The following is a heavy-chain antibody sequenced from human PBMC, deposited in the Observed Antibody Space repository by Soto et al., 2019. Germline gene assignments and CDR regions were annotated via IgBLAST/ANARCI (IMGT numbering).Heavy chain of an antibody. Sequence: GGSLRLSCAASGFTFSSYAMSWVRQAPGKGLEWVSAISGSGGSTYYADSVKGRFTISRDNSKNTLYLQMNSLRAEDTAVYYCAKRLGYGSGSYIFDYWGQGTLVTVSS. D-gene: IGHD3-10*01. CDR1: GFTFSSYA. J-gene: IGHJ4*02. CDR2: ISGSGGST. CDR3: AKRLGYGSGSYIFDY. V-gene: IGHV3-23*01.